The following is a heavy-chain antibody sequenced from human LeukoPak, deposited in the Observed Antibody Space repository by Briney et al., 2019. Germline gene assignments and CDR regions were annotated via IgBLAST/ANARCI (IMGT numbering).Heavy chain of an antibody. CDR2: FDPEDGEI. V-gene: IGHV1-24*01. Sequence: ASVKVSCKVSGYTLTELSMHWVRQAPGKGVEWVGGFDPEDGEIIYAQKFQGRVTMTEDTSTDTAYMELSSLRSEDTAVYYCATDLWYNWNYVYDYWGQGTLVTVSS. CDR3: ATDLWYNWNYVYDY. J-gene: IGHJ4*02. CDR1: GYTLTELS. D-gene: IGHD1-7*01.